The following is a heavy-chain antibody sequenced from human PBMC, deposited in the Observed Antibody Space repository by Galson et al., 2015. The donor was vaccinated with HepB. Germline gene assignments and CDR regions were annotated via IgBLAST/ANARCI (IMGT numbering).Heavy chain of an antibody. D-gene: IGHD2-21*01. CDR2: IVGSGEST. CDR1: GITFSTYV. Sequence: SLRLSCAAPGITFSTYVMSWVRQAPGKGLEWVSSIVGSGESTSYADSVKGRFTITRDNSRNTLYLQMNRLRADDTAIYYCAKTSYCDGGPCFSGYFDSWGQGTLVAVSS. CDR3: AKTSYCDGGPCFSGYFDS. V-gene: IGHV3-23*01. J-gene: IGHJ4*02.